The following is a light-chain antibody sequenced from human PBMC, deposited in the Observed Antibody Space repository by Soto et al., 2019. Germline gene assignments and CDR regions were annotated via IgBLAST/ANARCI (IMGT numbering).Light chain of an antibody. CDR2: RNN. CDR3: VAWDDSLKGVV. J-gene: IGLJ2*01. CDR1: RSNIGNND. Sequence: QSVLTQPPSASGTPGQSVTISCSGSRSNIGNNDVNWYQQLPGSAPQLLIDRNNQRPSGVPDRFSGSKSGTSASLAISGLQSEDEAAYYCVAWDDSLKGVVFGGGTKLTVL. V-gene: IGLV1-44*01.